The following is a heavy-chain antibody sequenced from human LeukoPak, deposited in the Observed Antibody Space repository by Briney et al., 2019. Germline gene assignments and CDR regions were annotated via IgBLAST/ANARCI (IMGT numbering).Heavy chain of an antibody. J-gene: IGHJ4*02. CDR3: AKDPRVEAAAPDY. V-gene: IGHV3-30*18. Sequence: GRSLRLSCAASGFTFSGYGMHWVRQAPGKGLEWVAVISYDGNNKYYVDSLKGRFTISRDNSKNTMSLQMNSLRVEDTAVYYCAKDPRVEAAAPDYWGQGTLVTVSS. CDR1: GFTFSGYG. CDR2: ISYDGNNK. D-gene: IGHD6-25*01.